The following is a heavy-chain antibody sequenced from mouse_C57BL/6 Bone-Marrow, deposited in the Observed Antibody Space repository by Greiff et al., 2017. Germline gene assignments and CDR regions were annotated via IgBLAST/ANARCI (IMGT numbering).Heavy chain of an antibody. CDR3: TRKCYYYGSSFAY. J-gene: IGHJ3*01. CDR2: IDPETGGT. V-gene: IGHV1-15*01. Sequence: VQLQQSGAELVRPGASVTLSCKASGYTFTDYEMHWVKQTPVHGLEWIGAIDPETGGTAYNQKFKGKAILTADKSSSTAYMELRSLTSEDSAVYYCTRKCYYYGSSFAYWGQGTLGTVSA. CDR1: GYTFTDYE. D-gene: IGHD1-1*01.